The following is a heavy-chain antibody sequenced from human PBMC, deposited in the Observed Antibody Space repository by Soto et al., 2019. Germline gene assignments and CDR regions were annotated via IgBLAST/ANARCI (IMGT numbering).Heavy chain of an antibody. J-gene: IGHJ6*02. CDR1: GFTFSSYS. Sequence: GGSLRLYCAASGFTFSSYSMNWVRQAPGKGLEWVSSISSSSSYIYYADSVKGRFTISRDNAKNSLYLQMNSLSAEDTAVYYCSRDTGDYNWSYYFYYGMDVWGQGTTVTVSS. CDR3: SRDTGDYNWSYYFYYGMDV. D-gene: IGHD1-20*01. V-gene: IGHV3-21*01. CDR2: ISSSSSYI.